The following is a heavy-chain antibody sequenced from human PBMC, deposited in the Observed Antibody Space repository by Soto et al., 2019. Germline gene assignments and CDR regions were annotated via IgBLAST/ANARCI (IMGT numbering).Heavy chain of an antibody. J-gene: IGHJ4*02. V-gene: IGHV1-69*08. Sequence: QVQLVQSGAEVKKPGSSVKVSCKASGGTFSSYTISWVRQAPGQGLEWMGRIIPILGIANYAQKFQGRVTITADKSTSTAYMEVSSLRSEDTAVYYCARDSIAVAGAYYFDYWGQGTLVTVSS. CDR1: GGTFSSYT. D-gene: IGHD6-19*01. CDR2: IIPILGIA. CDR3: ARDSIAVAGAYYFDY.